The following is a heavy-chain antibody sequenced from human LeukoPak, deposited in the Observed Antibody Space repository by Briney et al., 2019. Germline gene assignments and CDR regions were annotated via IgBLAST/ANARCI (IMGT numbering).Heavy chain of an antibody. D-gene: IGHD6-13*01. CDR2: IIPILGIA. CDR3: ARDREKQQPRLRTSYGMDV. Sequence: SVKVSCKASGGTFSSYAISWVRQAPGQGLEWMGRIIPILGIANYAQKFQGRVTITADKSTSTAYMELSNLRSEDTAVYYCARDREKQQPRLRTSYGMDVWGQGTTVTVSS. J-gene: IGHJ6*02. CDR1: GGTFSSYA. V-gene: IGHV1-69*04.